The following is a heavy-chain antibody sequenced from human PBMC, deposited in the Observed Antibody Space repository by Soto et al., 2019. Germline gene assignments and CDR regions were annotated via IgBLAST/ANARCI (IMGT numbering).Heavy chain of an antibody. Sequence: QVQLQESGPGLVKPSQTLSLTSIVSGGSISSGGYYWSWIRQSPGKGLEWIGYIYDSGNTNYNPSLKSRVSVSVDTSKNQFSLKLSSVTAADTAVYYCAGGSGLYYGMDVWGQGTTVTVSS. J-gene: IGHJ6*02. D-gene: IGHD7-27*01. CDR3: AGGSGLYYGMDV. V-gene: IGHV4-30-4*08. CDR2: IYDSGNT. CDR1: GGSISSGGYY.